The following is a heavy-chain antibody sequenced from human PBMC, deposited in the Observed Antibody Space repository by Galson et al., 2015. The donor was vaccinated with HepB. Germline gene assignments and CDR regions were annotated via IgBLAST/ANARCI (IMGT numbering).Heavy chain of an antibody. D-gene: IGHD4-17*01. V-gene: IGHV3-33*01. Sequence: SLRLSCAASGFTFSSYGMHWVRQAPGKGLEWVAVIWYDGSNKYYADSVKGRFTTSRDNSKNTLYLQMNSLRAEDTAVYYCARDWSSGDYYYYYYMDVWGKGTTVTVSS. CDR3: ARDWSSGDYYYYYYMDV. CDR2: IWYDGSNK. CDR1: GFTFSSYG. J-gene: IGHJ6*03.